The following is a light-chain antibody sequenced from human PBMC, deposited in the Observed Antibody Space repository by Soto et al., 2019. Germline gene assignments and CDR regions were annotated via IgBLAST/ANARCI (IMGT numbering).Light chain of an antibody. CDR1: SSDVGSYNL. CDR2: EGS. Sequence: QSALTQPASVSGSPGQSITISCTGTSSDVGSYNLVSWYQQHPGKAPKLMIYEGSKRPSGVSNRFSGSKSGNTAALTISGLQAEDEADYYCCSYAGRSTVVFGGGTTLPVL. J-gene: IGLJ2*01. V-gene: IGLV2-23*01. CDR3: CSYAGRSTVV.